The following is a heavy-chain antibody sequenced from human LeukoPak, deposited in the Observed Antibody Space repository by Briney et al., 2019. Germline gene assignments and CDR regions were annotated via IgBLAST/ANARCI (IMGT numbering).Heavy chain of an antibody. J-gene: IGHJ3*02. D-gene: IGHD2-15*01. CDR2: ISAYNGNT. V-gene: IGHV1-18*04. CDR3: ARDFEVVAATQDDAFDI. CDR1: GYTFTGYY. Sequence: ASVKVSCKASGYTFTGYYMHWVRQAPGQGLEWMGWISAYNGNTNYAQKLQGRVTMTTDTSTSTAYMELRSLRSDDTAVYYCARDFEVVAATQDDAFDIWGQGTMVTVSS.